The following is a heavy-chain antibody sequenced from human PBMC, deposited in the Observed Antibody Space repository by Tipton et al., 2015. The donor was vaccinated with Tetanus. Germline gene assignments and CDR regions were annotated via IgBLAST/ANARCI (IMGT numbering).Heavy chain of an antibody. J-gene: IGHJ6*03. CDR1: GFTFSSYW. D-gene: IGHD6-19*01. CDR3: ARDRGEQWTNFYYMDV. Sequence: SLRLSCAASGFTFSSYWMSWVRQAPGKGLEWVANINQHGNEKNYVGSVKGRFTVSRDNAKNSLYLQMNSLRAEDTAIYYCARDRGEQWTNFYYMDVWGKGTTVTVSS. CDR2: INQHGNEK. V-gene: IGHV3-7*01.